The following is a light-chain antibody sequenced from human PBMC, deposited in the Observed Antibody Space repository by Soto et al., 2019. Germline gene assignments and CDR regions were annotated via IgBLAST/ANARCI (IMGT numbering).Light chain of an antibody. CDR1: QSISSY. Sequence: DIQMTQSPSSLSASVGDRVTITCRASQSISSYLNWYQQKPGKAPKLLIYAASSLQRGVPSRFSGSGSGTDFTLTISSLQPEDFATYYCQQSYSKPWTFGRGTKVDIK. V-gene: IGKV1-39*01. CDR3: QQSYSKPWT. J-gene: IGKJ1*01. CDR2: AAS.